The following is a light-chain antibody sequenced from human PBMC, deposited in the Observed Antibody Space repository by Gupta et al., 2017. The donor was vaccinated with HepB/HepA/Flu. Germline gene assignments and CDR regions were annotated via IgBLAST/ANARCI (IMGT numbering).Light chain of an antibody. V-gene: IGLV1-47*02. CDR2: NDN. CDR3: VAWYNSLSAYV. CDR1: SSNVGRDN. J-gene: IGLJ1*01. Sequence: QSVVTQPPSASGTPGQRVTISCSGSSSNVGRDNVYWYQQLPGTAPKLLIYNDNKRPSGVPDRFSGSKSGTSASLAISGLRPEDEADYYCVAWYNSLSAYVFGPGTKVTVL.